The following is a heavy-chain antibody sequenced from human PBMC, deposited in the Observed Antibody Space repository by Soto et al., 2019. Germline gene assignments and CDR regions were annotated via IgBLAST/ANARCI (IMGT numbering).Heavy chain of an antibody. CDR2: IYYSGST. D-gene: IGHD3-16*01. CDR1: GGSISSSSYY. V-gene: IGHV4-39*01. CDR3: ARGAPIWGSSYYFDY. J-gene: IGHJ4*02. Sequence: QLQLQESGPGLVKPSETLSLTCTVSGGSISSSSYYWGWIRQPPGKGLEWIGSIYYSGSTYYNPSLKSRVTISVDTSKNQFSLKLSSVTAADTAVYYCARGAPIWGSSYYFDYWGQGTLVTVSS.